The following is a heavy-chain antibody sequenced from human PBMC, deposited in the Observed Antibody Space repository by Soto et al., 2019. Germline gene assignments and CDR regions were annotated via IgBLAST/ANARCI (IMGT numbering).Heavy chain of an antibody. CDR2: IYSGGYT. D-gene: IGHD3-10*01. CDR3: ATLPGGGGY. CDR1: GFTVSNNY. Sequence: EVQLVESGGGLIQPGGSLRLSCAVSGFTVSNNYMSWVRQAPGKGLEGVSVIYSGGYTAYGDSVKGRFTISRDNSKNTLSFKRNRRSAGDTAVFFCATLPGGGGYWGQGTLVTVSS. V-gene: IGHV3-53*01. J-gene: IGHJ4*02.